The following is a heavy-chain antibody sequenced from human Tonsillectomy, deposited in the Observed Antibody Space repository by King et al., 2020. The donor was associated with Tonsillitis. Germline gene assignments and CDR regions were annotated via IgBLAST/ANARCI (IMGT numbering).Heavy chain of an antibody. CDR3: ARHWDCYFFDY. J-gene: IGHJ4*02. V-gene: IGHV4-39*01. Sequence: LQLQESGPGLVKPSETLSLTCTVSGGSISSSSYCWGWIRQPPGKGLEWIGSIYHSGTTYYNPSLKSRVTISVDRSKNQFSLKLTSVTAAYTALYYCARHWDCYFFDYWRQGPLVTVSS. CDR2: IYHSGTT. D-gene: IGHD2-21*01. CDR1: GGSISSSSYC.